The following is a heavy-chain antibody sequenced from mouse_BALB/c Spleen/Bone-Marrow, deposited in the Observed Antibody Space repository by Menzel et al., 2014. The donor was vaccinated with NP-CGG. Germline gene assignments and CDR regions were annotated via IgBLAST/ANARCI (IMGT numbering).Heavy chain of an antibody. J-gene: IGHJ4*01. D-gene: IGHD2-10*01. Sequence: EVQLQQSGGGLVKPGGSLKLSWAASGFAFSSYDMSWVRQTPEKRLEWVAYISSGGSSTYYPDTVKGRFTISRNNAKNTLYLQMISLNSEHTAIYYCPRLLPRHPMYYWAQETSVTFPS. CDR2: ISSGGSST. CDR1: GFAFSSYD. CDR3: PRLLPRHPMYY. V-gene: IGHV5-12-1*01.